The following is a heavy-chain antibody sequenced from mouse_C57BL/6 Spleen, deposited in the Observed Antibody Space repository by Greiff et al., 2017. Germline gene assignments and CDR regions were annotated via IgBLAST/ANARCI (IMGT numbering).Heavy chain of an antibody. J-gene: IGHJ2*01. CDR3: ARYRDYGLLDD. Sequence: EVKLMESGGGLVQPGGSLSLSCAASGFTFTDYYMSWVRQPPGKALEWLGFIRNKANGYTTEYSASVKGRFTISRDNSQSILYLQMNALRAEDSATYYCARYRDYGLLDDWGQGTTLTVSS. D-gene: IGHD1-2*01. CDR1: GFTFTDYY. V-gene: IGHV7-3*01. CDR2: IRNKANGYTT.